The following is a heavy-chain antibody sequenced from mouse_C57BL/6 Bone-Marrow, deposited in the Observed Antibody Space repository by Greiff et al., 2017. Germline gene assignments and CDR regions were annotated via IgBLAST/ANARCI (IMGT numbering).Heavy chain of an antibody. CDR1: GYTFTSYW. Sequence: VQLQQPGAELVKPGASVKMSCKASGYTFTSYWITWVKQRPGQGLEWIGDIYPGSGSTNYNEKFKSKATLTVDTSSSTAYMQLSSLTSEDSAVYYCARDSNYDLYYFDYWGQGTTLTVSS. V-gene: IGHV1-55*01. D-gene: IGHD2-5*01. J-gene: IGHJ2*01. CDR2: IYPGSGST. CDR3: ARDSNYDLYYFDY.